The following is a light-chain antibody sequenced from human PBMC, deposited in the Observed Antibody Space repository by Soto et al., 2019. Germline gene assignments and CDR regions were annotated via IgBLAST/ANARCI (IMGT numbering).Light chain of an antibody. Sequence: EIVMTQSPVTLSVSPGESATLSCRASQSVIGDLAWYQQRPGQAPRLLIYGTSTRATGIPARFSGSGSGTDFTLTISGLQSEDFAVYYCQHFGSSRGTFGQGTKVEIK. CDR2: GTS. V-gene: IGKV3-15*01. CDR1: QSVIGD. CDR3: QHFGSSRGT. J-gene: IGKJ1*01.